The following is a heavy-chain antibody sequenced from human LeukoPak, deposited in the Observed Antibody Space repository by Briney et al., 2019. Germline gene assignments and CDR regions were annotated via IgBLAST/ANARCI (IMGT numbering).Heavy chain of an antibody. CDR2: INPNSGGT. V-gene: IGHV1-2*02. J-gene: IGHJ4*02. CDR1: GYTFTGYY. Sequence: GASVKVSCKASGYTFTGYYMHWVRQAPGQGLEWMGWINPNSGGTNYAQEFQGRVTMTRDTSISTAYMELSRLRSDDTAVYYCARGFYGGYDLPGYFDYWGRGTLVTVSS. D-gene: IGHD5-12*01. CDR3: ARGFYGGYDLPGYFDY.